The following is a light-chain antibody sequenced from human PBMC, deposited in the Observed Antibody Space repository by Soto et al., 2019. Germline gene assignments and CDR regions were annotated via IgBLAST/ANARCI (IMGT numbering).Light chain of an antibody. J-gene: IGKJ5*01. CDR2: GAS. V-gene: IGKV3D-20*02. CDR3: QQRSNWPT. CDR1: QSVSSNY. Sequence: EIVMTQSPATLSVSPGGRATLSCRASQSVSSNYVAWYQQKPGQAPRLLIHGASSRATGIPDRFSGSGSGTDFTLTISRLEPEDFAVYFCQQRSNWPTFGQGTRLEIK.